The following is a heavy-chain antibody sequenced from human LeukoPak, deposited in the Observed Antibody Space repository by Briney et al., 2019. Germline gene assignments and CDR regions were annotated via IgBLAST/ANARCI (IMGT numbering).Heavy chain of an antibody. V-gene: IGHV1-18*04. CDR1: GYTFTSYG. Sequence: ASVKVSCKASGYTFTSYGISWVRQAPGQGLEWMGWISAYNGNTNYAQELQGRVTMTTDTSTSTAYMELRSLRSDDTAVYYCATGKIPLRYFDWLPHDYWGQGTLVTVSS. D-gene: IGHD3-9*01. CDR2: ISAYNGNT. J-gene: IGHJ4*02. CDR3: ATGKIPLRYFDWLPHDY.